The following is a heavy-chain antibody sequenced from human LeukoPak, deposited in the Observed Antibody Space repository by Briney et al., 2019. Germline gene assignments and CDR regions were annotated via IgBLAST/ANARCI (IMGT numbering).Heavy chain of an antibody. CDR2: ISGSGGST. Sequence: GGSLRLSCAASGFTFSSYAMSWVRQAPGKGLEWVSAISGSGGSTYYADSVKGRFTISRDNSKNTLYLQMNSQRAEDTAVYYCAKDQRTTVVRGVYFDYWGQGTLVTVSS. V-gene: IGHV3-23*01. CDR1: GFTFSSYA. J-gene: IGHJ4*02. CDR3: AKDQRTTVVRGVYFDY. D-gene: IGHD4-23*01.